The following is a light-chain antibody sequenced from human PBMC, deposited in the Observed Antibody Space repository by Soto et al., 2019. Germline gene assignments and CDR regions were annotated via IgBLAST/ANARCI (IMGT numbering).Light chain of an antibody. V-gene: IGLV1-44*01. CDR3: ATWDDSLNGYV. Sequence: QSVLTQPPSASGTPGQRVTISCSGSSSNIGSNTVDWYLQLPGTAPKLLIYSDNQRPSWAPDRFSGSKSGTSASLAISGLQSEDEADYYCATWDDSLNGYVFGTGTKLTVL. CDR1: SSNIGSNT. CDR2: SDN. J-gene: IGLJ1*01.